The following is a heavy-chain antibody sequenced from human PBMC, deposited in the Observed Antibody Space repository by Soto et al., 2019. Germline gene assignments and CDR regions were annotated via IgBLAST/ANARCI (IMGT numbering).Heavy chain of an antibody. J-gene: IGHJ5*02. CDR1: GGSFSGYY. Sequence: PSETLSLTCAVYGGSFSGYYWSWIRQPPGKGLEWIGEINHSGSTNYNPSLKSRVTISVDTSKNQFSLKLSSVTAADTAVYYCARGRYDYVWSKSWFDPWGQGTLVTVSS. V-gene: IGHV4-34*01. D-gene: IGHD3-16*01. CDR2: INHSGST. CDR3: ARGRYDYVWSKSWFDP.